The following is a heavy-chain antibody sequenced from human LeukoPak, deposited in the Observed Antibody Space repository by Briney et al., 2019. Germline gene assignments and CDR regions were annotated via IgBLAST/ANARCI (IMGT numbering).Heavy chain of an antibody. D-gene: IGHD6-13*01. Sequence: SETSSLTCTVSGGSISSSSYYWSWIRQPPGKGLEWIGSIYYSGSTYYNPSLKSRVTISVDTSKNQFSLKLSSVTAADTAVYYCARDPIRGAAAGFDYWGQGTLVTVSS. CDR1: GGSISSSSYY. V-gene: IGHV4-39*07. CDR2: IYYSGST. CDR3: ARDPIRGAAAGFDY. J-gene: IGHJ4*02.